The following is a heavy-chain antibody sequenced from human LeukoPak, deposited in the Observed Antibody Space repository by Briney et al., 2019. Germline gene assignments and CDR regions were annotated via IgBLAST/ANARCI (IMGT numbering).Heavy chain of an antibody. D-gene: IGHD2-15*01. J-gene: IGHJ4*02. CDR3: ARSRRALVLVRYFDY. CDR1: GGSFSGYY. CDR2: INHSGST. Sequence: MTSETLSLTCAVYGGSFSGYYWSWIRQPPGKGLEWIGEINHSGSTNYNPSLKSRVTISVDTSKNQFSLKLSSVIAADTAVYYCARSRRALVLVRYFDYWGQGTLVTVSS. V-gene: IGHV4-34*01.